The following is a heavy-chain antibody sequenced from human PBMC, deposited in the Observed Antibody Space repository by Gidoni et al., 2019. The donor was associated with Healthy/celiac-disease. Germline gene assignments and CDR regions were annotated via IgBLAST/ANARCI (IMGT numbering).Heavy chain of an antibody. Sequence: QVQLQESGPGLVKPSQTLSLTCTVSGGSISSGSYYWSWIRQPAGKGLEWIGRIYTSGSTNYNPSLKSRVTISVDTSKNQFSLKLSSVTAADTAVYYCARDADGYNYWYFDLWGRGTLVTVSS. J-gene: IGHJ2*01. CDR2: IYTSGST. D-gene: IGHD5-12*01. CDR3: ARDADGYNYWYFDL. CDR1: GGSISSGSYY. V-gene: IGHV4-61*02.